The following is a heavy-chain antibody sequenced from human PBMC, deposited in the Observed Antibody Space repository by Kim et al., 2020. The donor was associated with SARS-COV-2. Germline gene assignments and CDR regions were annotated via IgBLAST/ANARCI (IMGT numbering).Heavy chain of an antibody. CDR2: IIPIFGTA. V-gene: IGHV1-69*13. J-gene: IGHJ3*02. CDR3: ASSYSPTGIAAAGTGAFDI. D-gene: IGHD6-13*01. CDR1: GGTFSSYA. Sequence: SVKVSCKASGGTFSSYAISWVRQAPGQGLEWMGGIIPIFGTANYAQKFQGRVTITADESTSTAYMELSSLRSEDTAVYYCASSYSPTGIAAAGTGAFDIWGQGTMVTVSS.